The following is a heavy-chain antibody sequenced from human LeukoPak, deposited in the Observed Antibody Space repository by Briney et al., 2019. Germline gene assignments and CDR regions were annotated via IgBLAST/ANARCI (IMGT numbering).Heavy chain of an antibody. V-gene: IGHV3-48*01. CDR1: GFTFINYS. CDR2: ISSSSSTI. D-gene: IGHD2-15*01. CDR3: ARDPRPFPYCSGGSCYFDY. J-gene: IGHJ4*02. Sequence: PGGSLRLSCTASGFTFINYSMNWVRQAPGKGLEWVSYISSSSSTIYYADSVKGRFTISRDNAKNSLYLQMNSLRAEDTAVYYCARDPRPFPYCSGGSCYFDYWGQGTLVTVSS.